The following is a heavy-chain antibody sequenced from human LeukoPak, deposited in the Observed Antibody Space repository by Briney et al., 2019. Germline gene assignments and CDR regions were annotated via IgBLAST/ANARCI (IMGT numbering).Heavy chain of an antibody. V-gene: IGHV3-30*02. CDR2: IWQDGSKK. CDR3: AKISSSAESNFDY. J-gene: IGHJ4*02. Sequence: GGSLTLSCTVWGLTFNTYAMHWLRHAPGEGREGVAFIWQDGSKKYYADSVKGRFAISRENSKNTVYLQMNDLRPEDTALYFCAKISSSAESNFDYWGQGTLLNVSS. CDR1: GLTFNTYA. D-gene: IGHD6-25*01.